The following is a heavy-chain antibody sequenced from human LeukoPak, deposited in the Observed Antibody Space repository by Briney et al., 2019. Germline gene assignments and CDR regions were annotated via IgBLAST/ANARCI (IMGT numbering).Heavy chain of an antibody. Sequence: TGGSLRLSCAASGFTFSTYAMSWVRQAPGKGLECVSAISGSGGSTYYADSVKGRFTTFRDNAKNSLLLQMNSLRDEDTAVYYCARVRPNFDNFGMDVWGQGTTVTVS. CDR2: ISGSGGST. J-gene: IGHJ6*02. V-gene: IGHV3-23*01. CDR1: GFTFSTYA. CDR3: ARVRPNFDNFGMDV. D-gene: IGHD3-9*01.